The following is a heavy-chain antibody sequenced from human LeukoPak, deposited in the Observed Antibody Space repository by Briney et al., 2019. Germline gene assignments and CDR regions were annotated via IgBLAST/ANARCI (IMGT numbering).Heavy chain of an antibody. CDR1: GGSISSGGYY. CDR2: IYHSGST. V-gene: IGHV4-30-2*01. CDR3: ARGGDIVVVPAAMGAFDI. Sequence: PSQTLSLTCTVSGGSISSGGYYWSWLRQPPGKGLEWIGYIYHSGSTYYNPSLKSRVTISVDTSKNQFSLKLSSVTAADTAVYYCARGGDIVVVPAAMGAFDIWGQGTMVAVSS. D-gene: IGHD2-2*01. J-gene: IGHJ3*02.